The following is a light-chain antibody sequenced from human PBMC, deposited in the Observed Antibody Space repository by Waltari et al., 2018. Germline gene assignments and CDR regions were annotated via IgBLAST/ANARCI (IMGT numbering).Light chain of an antibody. CDR2: RAS. CDR3: QQYNNWPPGT. CDR1: QTIGTS. J-gene: IGKJ1*01. V-gene: IGKV3-15*01. Sequence: EMVVTQSPATLSLSPGERATLSCRTSQTIGTSLAWYQQRPGQAPRLLIYRASTRATGIPDRFSGSGSESEFTLIISSLQSEDVALYYCQQYNNWPPGTFGQGTKVEI.